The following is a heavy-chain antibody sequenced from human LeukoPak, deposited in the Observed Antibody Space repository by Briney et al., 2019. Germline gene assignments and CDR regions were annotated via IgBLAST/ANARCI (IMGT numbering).Heavy chain of an antibody. J-gene: IGHJ6*02. V-gene: IGHV5-51*01. D-gene: IGHD2-21*02. CDR2: IYPGDSDT. CDR3: ARQRGDFSAYYYGMDV. CDR1: GYRFTSYW. Sequence: GESLKISRKGSGYRFTSYWIGWVRQMPGKGLEGMGIIYPGDSDTRYSPSFQGQVTISADKSISPAYLQWSSLKASDTAMYYCARQRGDFSAYYYGMDVWGQGTTVTVSS.